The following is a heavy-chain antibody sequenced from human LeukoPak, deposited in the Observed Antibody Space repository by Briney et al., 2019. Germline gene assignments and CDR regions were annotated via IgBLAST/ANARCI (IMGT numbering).Heavy chain of an antibody. V-gene: IGHV4-34*01. J-gene: IGHJ4*02. Sequence: SETLSLTCAVSGGSFSGYFWSWIRHTPGKGLEWIGEINHGGNTNYNPSLKSRVTISLDTSENQVSLKLSSVTAADTAVYYCARSPVYSGDYRFDHWGQGALVTVSS. D-gene: IGHD4-17*01. CDR2: INHGGNT. CDR3: ARSPVYSGDYRFDH. CDR1: GGSFSGYF.